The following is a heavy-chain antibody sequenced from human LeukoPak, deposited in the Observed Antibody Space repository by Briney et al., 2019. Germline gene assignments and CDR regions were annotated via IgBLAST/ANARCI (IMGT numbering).Heavy chain of an antibody. CDR3: ATDDASGSLGYH. CDR1: GFIFSNYA. J-gene: IGHJ5*02. V-gene: IGHV3-30-3*01. CDR2: ISHDGSNK. D-gene: IGHD3-22*01. Sequence: GGSLRLSCGASGFIFSNYAVHWVRQAPGKGLEWVAVISHDGSNKFYADSVKGRFTVSRDNSRNTVYLQMNSLRVEDTAVYYCATDDASGSLGYHWGQGTLVTVSS.